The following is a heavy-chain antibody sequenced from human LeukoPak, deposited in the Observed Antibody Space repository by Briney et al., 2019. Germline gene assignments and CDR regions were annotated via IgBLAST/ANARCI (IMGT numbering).Heavy chain of an antibody. Sequence: ASVNVSCKASGYKFTNYVMHWVRQTPGQRLEWMGWINTTNGNTNCSQKFQGRVTITRDTPATTVYMELTSLRSEDTAVYYCAREVAIWGQGTLVTVSS. J-gene: IGHJ4*02. CDR1: GYKFTNYV. CDR2: INTTNGNT. V-gene: IGHV1-3*04. CDR3: AREVAI.